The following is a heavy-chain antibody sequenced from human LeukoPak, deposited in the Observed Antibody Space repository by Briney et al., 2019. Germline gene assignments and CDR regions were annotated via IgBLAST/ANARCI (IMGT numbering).Heavy chain of an antibody. Sequence: GGSLRLSCVVSGFTVSTNYMSWVRQAPGKGLEWVSVFYSGGNTYYADSVRGRFTISRDTSKNTLYLQMDSLRAEDTAVYYCARGGGAYCGDDCRRTIDHWGQGTLVTVSS. V-gene: IGHV3-53*01. J-gene: IGHJ4*02. CDR1: GFTVSTNY. CDR2: FYSGGNT. D-gene: IGHD2-21*02. CDR3: ARGGGAYCGDDCRRTIDH.